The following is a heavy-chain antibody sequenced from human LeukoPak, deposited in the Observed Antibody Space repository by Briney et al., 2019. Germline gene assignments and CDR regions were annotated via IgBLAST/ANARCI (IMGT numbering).Heavy chain of an antibody. Sequence: SETLSLTCAVSGGPISSYYWSWIRQPPGKGLEWIGYTYYSGSTNYNPSLKSRVTISVDTSKNQSSLKLSSVTAADTAVYYCARTSNYDFWSGYYKDNWFDPWGQGTLVTVSS. D-gene: IGHD3-3*01. CDR1: GGPISSYY. CDR2: TYYSGST. V-gene: IGHV4-59*01. CDR3: ARTSNYDFWSGYYKDNWFDP. J-gene: IGHJ5*02.